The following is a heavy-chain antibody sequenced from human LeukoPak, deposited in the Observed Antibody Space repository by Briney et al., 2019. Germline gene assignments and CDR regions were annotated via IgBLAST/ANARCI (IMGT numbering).Heavy chain of an antibody. CDR3: AVGELFTFDY. D-gene: IGHD3-10*01. Sequence: GGSLRLSCAASGFTFSSYSMNWVRQAPGKGLEWVSAISGSGGSTYYADSVKGRFTISRDNSKNTLYLQMNSLRAGDTAVYYCAVGELFTFDYWGQGTLVTVSS. CDR2: ISGSGGST. CDR1: GFTFSSYS. J-gene: IGHJ4*02. V-gene: IGHV3-23*01.